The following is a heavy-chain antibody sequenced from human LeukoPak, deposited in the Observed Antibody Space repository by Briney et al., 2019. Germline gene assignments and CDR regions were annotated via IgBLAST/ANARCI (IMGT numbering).Heavy chain of an antibody. J-gene: IGHJ4*02. Sequence: PSETLSLTCAVSGGSISSSNWWSWVRQPPGKGLEWIGEIYHSGSTNYNPSLKSRVTISVDKSKNQFSLKLSSVTAADTAVYYCARSSLAAAGTFDYWGQGTLVTVSS. V-gene: IGHV4-4*02. D-gene: IGHD6-13*01. CDR1: GGSISSSNW. CDR2: IYHSGST. CDR3: ARSSLAAAGTFDY.